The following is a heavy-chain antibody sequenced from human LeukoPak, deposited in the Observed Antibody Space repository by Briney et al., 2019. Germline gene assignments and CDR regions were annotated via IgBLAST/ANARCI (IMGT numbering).Heavy chain of an antibody. V-gene: IGHV4-59*08. J-gene: IGHJ4*02. Sequence: SETLSLTCTVSGGSISSYYWSWIRQPPGKGLEWIGYIYYSGSTYYNPSLKSRVTISVDTSKNQFSLKLSSVTAADTAVYYCASFPLYDYVWGSYRNLDYWGQGTLVTVSS. CDR1: GGSISSYY. D-gene: IGHD3-16*02. CDR2: IYYSGST. CDR3: ASFPLYDYVWGSYRNLDY.